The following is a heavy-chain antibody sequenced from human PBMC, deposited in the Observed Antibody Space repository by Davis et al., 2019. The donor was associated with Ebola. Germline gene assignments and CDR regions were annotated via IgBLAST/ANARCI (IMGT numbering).Heavy chain of an antibody. J-gene: IGHJ6*02. V-gene: IGHV1-3*01. D-gene: IGHD3-16*01. Sequence: APVKVSCKASGYTFTSYAMHWVRQAPGQRLEWMGWINAGNGNTKYSQKFQGRVTITRDTSASTAYMELSSLRSEDTAVYYCARAHYVWRKYGMDVWGQGTTVTVSS. CDR2: INAGNGNT. CDR1: GYTFTSYA. CDR3: ARAHYVWRKYGMDV.